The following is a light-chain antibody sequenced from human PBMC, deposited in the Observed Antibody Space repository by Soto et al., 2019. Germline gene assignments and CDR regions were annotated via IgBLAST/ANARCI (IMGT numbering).Light chain of an antibody. Sequence: QSVLAQPPSASGSPGQSVTISCTGTKNDIGVYDFVSWYQHHPGKAPRLIIYEVVQRPSGVPDRFSGSKSGNTASLTVSGLQAADEADYYCAAWDDSLNGPYVFGTGTKVTVL. V-gene: IGLV2-8*01. CDR2: EVV. J-gene: IGLJ1*01. CDR1: KNDIGVYDF. CDR3: AAWDDSLNGPYV.